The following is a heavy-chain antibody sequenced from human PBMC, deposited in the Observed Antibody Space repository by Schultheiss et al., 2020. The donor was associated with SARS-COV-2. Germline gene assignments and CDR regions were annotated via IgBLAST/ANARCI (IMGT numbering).Heavy chain of an antibody. V-gene: IGHV4-61*01. D-gene: IGHD2-8*02. CDR3: ARDLTAGKYYYYMDV. CDR1: SGSISSGNYY. Sequence: SETLSLTCTVSSGSISSGNYYWNWIRQPPGKGLEWIGYIYYSGSTNYNPSLKSRVTISVDTSKNLFSLRLSSVTAADTAVYYCARDLTAGKYYYYMDVWGKGTTVTVSS. J-gene: IGHJ6*03. CDR2: IYYSGST.